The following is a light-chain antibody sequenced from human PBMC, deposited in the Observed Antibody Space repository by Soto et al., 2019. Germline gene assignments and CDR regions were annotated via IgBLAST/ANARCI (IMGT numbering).Light chain of an antibody. CDR3: QTYDTSLDGWV. J-gene: IGLJ3*02. Sequence: QSVLTQPPSVSGATGQRVTISCTGSRSNIGSGYSVHWYQQLPGTAPKLLVYGDSRPPGVPDRFSGAKSDTSASLAITGLQAGDEASYYCQTYDTSLDGWVFGGGTKLTVL. V-gene: IGLV1-40*01. CDR1: RSNIGSGYS. CDR2: GDS.